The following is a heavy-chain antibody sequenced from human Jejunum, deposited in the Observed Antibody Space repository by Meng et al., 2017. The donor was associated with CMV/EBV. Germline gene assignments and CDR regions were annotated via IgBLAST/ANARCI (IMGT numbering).Heavy chain of an antibody. V-gene: IGHV3-48*04. J-gene: IGHJ6*02. CDR1: HV. Sequence: HVLTCVRPAPGQSLPWFSSVSFGSTVIYYAYSVTRRFTISRDNAKNSLSLQMSSLRVEDTAVYYCAKRIPLVRGRIMDYYAMDVWGQGTTVTVSS. CDR2: VSFGSTVI. CDR3: AKRIPLVRGRIMDYYAMDV. D-gene: IGHD3-10*01.